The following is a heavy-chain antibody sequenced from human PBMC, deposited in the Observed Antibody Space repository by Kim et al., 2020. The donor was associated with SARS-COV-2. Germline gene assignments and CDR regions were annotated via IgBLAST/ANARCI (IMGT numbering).Heavy chain of an antibody. D-gene: IGHD5-12*01. V-gene: IGHV3-30-3*02. CDR3: AKSASGGYWSAFDI. J-gene: IGHJ3*02. Sequence: YAPSVKGRFTISTDKSNNTLYLQMSSLRAEDTAVYYCAKSASGGYWSAFDIWGQGPMVAVSA.